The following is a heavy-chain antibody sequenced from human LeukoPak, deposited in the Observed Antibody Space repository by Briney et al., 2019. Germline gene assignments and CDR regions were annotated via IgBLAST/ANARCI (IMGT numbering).Heavy chain of an antibody. J-gene: IGHJ4*02. V-gene: IGHV3-21*01. CDR2: ISSSSSYI. CDR3: ARDGGYSGYDRVDY. CDR1: GFTFSSYS. D-gene: IGHD5-12*01. Sequence: PGGSLRLSCAASGFTFSSYSMNWVRQAPGKGLEWVSSISSSSSYIYYADSLKGRFTISRDNAKNSLYLQMNSLRAEDTAVYYCARDGGYSGYDRVDYWGQGTLVTVSS.